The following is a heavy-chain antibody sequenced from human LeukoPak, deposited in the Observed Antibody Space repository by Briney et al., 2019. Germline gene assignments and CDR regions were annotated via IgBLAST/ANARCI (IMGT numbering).Heavy chain of an antibody. J-gene: IGHJ3*02. Sequence: PGRSLRLSCAASGFTFSGYGMHWVRQAPGKGLEWVTGIAYDGSRKHYADSVKGRFTISRDNSRNTLYLQMNSLRVEDTAVYYCARRERLGYSYGRGTLDIWGQGTMVTVSS. CDR2: IAYDGSRK. D-gene: IGHD5-18*01. V-gene: IGHV3-30*03. CDR3: ARRERLGYSYGRGTLDI. CDR1: GFTFSGYG.